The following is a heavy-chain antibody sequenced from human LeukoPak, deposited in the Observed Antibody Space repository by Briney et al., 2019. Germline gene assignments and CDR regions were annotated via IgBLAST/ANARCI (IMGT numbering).Heavy chain of an antibody. Sequence: PGGSLRLSCAASGFTFSSYAMSWVRQAPGKGLEWVSAISGGGSTYYADSVKGRFTISRDNSKNTRYLQMNSLRAEDTAVYYCANLDYYDTELDYWGQGTLVTASS. D-gene: IGHD3-22*01. CDR2: ISGGGST. V-gene: IGHV3-23*01. CDR3: ANLDYYDTELDY. CDR1: GFTFSSYA. J-gene: IGHJ4*02.